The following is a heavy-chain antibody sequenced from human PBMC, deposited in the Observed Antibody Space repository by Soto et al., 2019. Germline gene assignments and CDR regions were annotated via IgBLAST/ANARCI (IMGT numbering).Heavy chain of an antibody. D-gene: IGHD6-6*01. CDR2: VYYTGST. CDR3: ARVFSSSFTPGEPYYFDY. Sequence: PSETLSLTCTVSGGSISRYYWSWIRQPPGKGLEWIGYVYYTGSTNYNPSLKSRVTISLDRSKNHFSLKLSSVTAADTAVYYCARVFSSSFTPGEPYYFDYWGQGTLVTVSS. V-gene: IGHV4-59*08. J-gene: IGHJ4*02. CDR1: GGSISRYY.